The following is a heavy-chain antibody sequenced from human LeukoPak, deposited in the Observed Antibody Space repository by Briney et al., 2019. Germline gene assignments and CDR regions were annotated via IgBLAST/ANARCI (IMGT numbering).Heavy chain of an antibody. CDR2: INPGYSDI. CDR3: ARHDKGYSGYVTLDY. Sequence: PGESLQISCQGSGYSFTSYWIGWVRQVPGKGLEWMGIINPGYSDIRYSPSFQGQVTISADKSISTAYLQWSSLKASDTAIYYCARHDKGYSGYVTLDYWGQGTLVTVSS. CDR1: GYSFTSYW. V-gene: IGHV5-51*01. D-gene: IGHD5-12*01. J-gene: IGHJ4*02.